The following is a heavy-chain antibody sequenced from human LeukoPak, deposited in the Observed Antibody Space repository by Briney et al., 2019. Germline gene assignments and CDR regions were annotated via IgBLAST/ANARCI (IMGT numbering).Heavy chain of an antibody. Sequence: ASMKVSCKASGGTFSGYAISWVRQAPGQGLEWMGGIIPIFGTANYAQKFQGRVTITADESTSTAYMELSSLRSEDTAVYYCARAMVRGAGANWFDPWGQGTLVTVSS. V-gene: IGHV1-69*01. D-gene: IGHD3-10*01. CDR1: GGTFSGYA. CDR2: IIPIFGTA. CDR3: ARAMVRGAGANWFDP. J-gene: IGHJ5*02.